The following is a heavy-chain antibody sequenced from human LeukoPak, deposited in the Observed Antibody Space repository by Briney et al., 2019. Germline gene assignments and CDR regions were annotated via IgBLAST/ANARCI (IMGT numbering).Heavy chain of an antibody. CDR2: MNPNSGNT. V-gene: IGHV1-8*01. D-gene: IGHD2-2*01. CDR1: GYTFTSYD. J-gene: IGHJ6*02. Sequence: ASVKVSCKASGYTFTSYDFNWVRQATGQGLEWMGWMNPNSGNTGYAQKFQGRVTMTRNTSISTAYMELSSLRSEDTAVYYCARFSVVPAATSNYYYYYGMDVWGQGTTVTVSS. CDR3: ARFSVVPAATSNYYYYYGMDV.